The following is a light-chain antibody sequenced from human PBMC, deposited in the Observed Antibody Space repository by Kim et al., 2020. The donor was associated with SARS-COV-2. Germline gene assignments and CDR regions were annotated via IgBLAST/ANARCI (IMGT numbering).Light chain of an antibody. V-gene: IGKV3-15*01. CDR2: GAS. J-gene: IGKJ2*01. CDR3: QQYYNWPPYT. Sequence: EIVLTQSPATLSVSPGETATLSCRASQSVSTTLAWYQQRPGQAPRLLMYGASTRATGIPARFSGSGSGTEFTLTISSLQSEDFAVYYCQQYYNWPPYTLGQGTKLEI. CDR1: QSVSTT.